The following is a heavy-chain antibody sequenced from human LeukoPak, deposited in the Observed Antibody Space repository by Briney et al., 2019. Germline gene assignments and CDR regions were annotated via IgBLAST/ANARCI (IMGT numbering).Heavy chain of an antibody. J-gene: IGHJ4*02. D-gene: IGHD1-1*01. Sequence: PGGSLRLSCAASGFTFSSHAMHWVRQAPGKGLEWVAVISYDGSNKYYADSVKGRFTISRDNSKNTLYLQMNSLRAEDTAVYYCARGDPYDDYFDYWGQGTLVTVSS. CDR3: ARGDPYDDYFDY. V-gene: IGHV3-30-3*01. CDR2: ISYDGSNK. CDR1: GFTFSSHA.